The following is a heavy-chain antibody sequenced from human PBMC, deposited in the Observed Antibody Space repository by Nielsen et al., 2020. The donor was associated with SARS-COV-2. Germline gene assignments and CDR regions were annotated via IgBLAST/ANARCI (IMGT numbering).Heavy chain of an antibody. V-gene: IGHV3-21*04. CDR1: GFIFNDQS. Sequence: GGSLRLSCEASGFIFNDQSMIWVRQAPGKGLEWVAYISSVSSYIEYADSVKGRFTISRDNAKNSLFLQMNSLRAEDTATYYCVYVNDFWNEWGQGTLVTVSS. CDR2: ISSVSSYI. J-gene: IGHJ4*02. CDR3: VYVNDFWNE. D-gene: IGHD3-3*01.